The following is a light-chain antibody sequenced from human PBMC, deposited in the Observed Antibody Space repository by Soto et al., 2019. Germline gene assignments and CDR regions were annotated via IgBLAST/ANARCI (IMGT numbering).Light chain of an antibody. CDR1: QSVLYSSDNKNY. J-gene: IGKJ1*01. CDR2: WAS. Sequence: DIVMTQSPDSLAVFLGERATINCKSSQSVLYSSDNKNYLAWYQQKPGQPPKLLIYWASTRGAGVPDRFSGSGSGTDFTLTISNLQAEDVAVYYCQQYYTTRTFGQGTKVEIK. V-gene: IGKV4-1*01. CDR3: QQYYTTRT.